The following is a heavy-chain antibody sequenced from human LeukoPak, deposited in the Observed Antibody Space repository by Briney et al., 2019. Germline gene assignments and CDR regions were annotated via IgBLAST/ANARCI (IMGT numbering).Heavy chain of an antibody. CDR1: GFTFNTYA. D-gene: IGHD6-19*01. CDR3: AKYTAYSTGWPSY. J-gene: IGHJ4*02. Sequence: GGSLRLSCAASGFTFNTYAMSWVRQAPGKGLEWVSTISGSGGSTYYADSVKGRFTISGDNSKNTLYLQMNSLRAEDTAVYYCAKYTAYSTGWPSYWGQGTLVTVS. CDR2: ISGSGGST. V-gene: IGHV3-23*01.